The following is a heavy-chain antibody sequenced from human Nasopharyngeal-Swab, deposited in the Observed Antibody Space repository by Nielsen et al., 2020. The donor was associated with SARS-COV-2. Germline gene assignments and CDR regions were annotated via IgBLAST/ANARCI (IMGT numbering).Heavy chain of an antibody. J-gene: IGHJ4*02. CDR2: IYSTNSTI. Sequence: WIRQPPGKGLEWVSYIYSTNSTIYYADSVKGRFTISRDNAKNSLSPQMNSLRAEDTAIYYCARAVHCSGDSCYWRYFDYWGRGTLVTVSS. V-gene: IGHV3-48*03. CDR3: ARAVHCSGDSCYWRYFDY. D-gene: IGHD2-15*01.